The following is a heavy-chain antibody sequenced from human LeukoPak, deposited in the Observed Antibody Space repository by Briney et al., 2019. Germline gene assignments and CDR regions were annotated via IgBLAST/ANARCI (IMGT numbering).Heavy chain of an antibody. CDR3: ARDDYYGSGGHDY. CDR2: ISSSGSTI. J-gene: IGHJ4*02. CDR1: GFTFRSYE. D-gene: IGHD3-10*01. Sequence: PGGSLRLSCAASGFTFRSYEMNWVRQAPGKGLEWVSYISSSGSTIYYADSVKGRFTISRDNAKNSLYLQMNSLRAEDTAVYYCARDDYYGSGGHDYWGQGTLVTVSS. V-gene: IGHV3-48*03.